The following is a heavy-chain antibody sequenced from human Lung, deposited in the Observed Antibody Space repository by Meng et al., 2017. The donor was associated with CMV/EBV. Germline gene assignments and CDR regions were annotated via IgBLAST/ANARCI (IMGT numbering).Heavy chain of an antibody. CDR3: AKDGGGNWWNTFHI. Sequence: GGSLRLSFFLSGFTFSDYGMHWVRQAPGKGLEWVTFIRNDETNKYYADSVKGRFTISRDNSKNTLHLEMNSLRPEDTAVYYCAKDGGGNWWNTFHIRGQGTTVTVSS. J-gene: IGHJ3*02. D-gene: IGHD2-21*01. V-gene: IGHV3-30*02. CDR2: IRNDETNK. CDR1: GFTFSDYG.